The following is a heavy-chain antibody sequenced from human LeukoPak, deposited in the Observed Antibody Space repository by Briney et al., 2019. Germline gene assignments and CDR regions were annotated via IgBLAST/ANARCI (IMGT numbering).Heavy chain of an antibody. CDR3: ARASGSYDY. V-gene: IGHV3-33*01. Sequence: GGSLRLSCAASGFIFSTYGMHWVRQAPGKRLEWVAVIWSDGSNKYYADSVKGRFTNSRDNSKNTLYLQMNSLRVEDTAVYYCARASGSYDYWGLGTLVTVSS. J-gene: IGHJ4*02. D-gene: IGHD1-26*01. CDR2: IWSDGSNK. CDR1: GFIFSTYG.